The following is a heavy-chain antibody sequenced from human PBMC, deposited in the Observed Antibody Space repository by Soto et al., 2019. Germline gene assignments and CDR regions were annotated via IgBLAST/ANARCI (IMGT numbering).Heavy chain of an antibody. CDR2: IRSKANSYAT. CDR3: TRGLYRRNTNYYYYMDV. D-gene: IGHD3-3*01. CDR1: GFTFSGSA. Sequence: GGSLRLSCAASGFTFSGSAMHWVRQASGKGLEWVGRIRSKANSYATAYAASVKGRFTISRDDSKNTAYLQMNSLKTEDTAVYYCTRGLYRRNTNYYYYMDVWGKGTTVTVSS. J-gene: IGHJ6*03. V-gene: IGHV3-73*01.